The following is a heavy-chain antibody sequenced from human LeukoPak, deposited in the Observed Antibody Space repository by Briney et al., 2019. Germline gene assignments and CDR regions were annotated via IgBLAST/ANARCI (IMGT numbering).Heavy chain of an antibody. CDR2: IYYSGST. CDR1: GGSISSGSYY. J-gene: IGHJ4*02. CDR3: ARGYYYGSGSYYNDY. Sequence: SQTLSLTCTVSGGSISSGSYYWSWIRQPPGKGLEWIGYIYYSGSTNYNPSLKSRVTISVDTSKNQFSLKLSSVTAADTAVYYCARGYYYGSGSYYNDYWGQGTLVTVSS. V-gene: IGHV4-61*01. D-gene: IGHD3-10*01.